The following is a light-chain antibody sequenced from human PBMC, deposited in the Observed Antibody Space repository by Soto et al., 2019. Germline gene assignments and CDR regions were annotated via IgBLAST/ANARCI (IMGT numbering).Light chain of an antibody. Sequence: DIQMTQSPSTLSASVGDRVTITCRASESIDIWLAWYQQKPGKAPQLLIYKGSSVESGVPSRFSGSGSGTEFTLTISSLQPDDFASYYCQHPKRYPRTFGQGTKVEI. CDR1: ESIDIW. CDR3: QHPKRYPRT. V-gene: IGKV1-5*03. J-gene: IGKJ1*01. CDR2: KGS.